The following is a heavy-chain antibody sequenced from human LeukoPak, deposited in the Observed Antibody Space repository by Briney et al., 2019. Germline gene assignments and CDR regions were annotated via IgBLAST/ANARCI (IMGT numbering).Heavy chain of an antibody. V-gene: IGHV3-30*02. CDR2: IRYDGSNK. D-gene: IGHD2-2*01. Sequence: PGGSLRLSCAASGFTFSSYGMHWVRQAPGKGLEWVAFIRYDGSNKYYADSVKGRFTISRDNSKNTLYLQMNSLRAEDTAVYYCAKERPAAMSRGFDPWGQGTLVTVSS. CDR3: AKERPAAMSRGFDP. CDR1: GFTFSSYG. J-gene: IGHJ5*02.